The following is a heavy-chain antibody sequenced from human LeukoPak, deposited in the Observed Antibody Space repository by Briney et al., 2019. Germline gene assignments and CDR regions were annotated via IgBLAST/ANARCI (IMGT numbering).Heavy chain of an antibody. V-gene: IGHV3-11*01. CDR3: ARDIIAPGSLLYYDY. D-gene: IGHD6-13*01. J-gene: IGHJ4*02. CDR1: GFTFSDYY. CDR2: ISSSGSPI. Sequence: GGSLRLPCAASGFTFSDYYMAWIRQAPGKGPECVSYISSSGSPIYNADSVKGRFSISRDNAKNLLYLQMNSLRAEDTAVYYCARDIIAPGSLLYYDYWGQGTLVTVSS.